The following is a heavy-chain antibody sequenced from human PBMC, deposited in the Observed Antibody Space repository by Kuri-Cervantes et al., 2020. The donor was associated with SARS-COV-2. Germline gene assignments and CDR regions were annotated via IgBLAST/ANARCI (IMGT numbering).Heavy chain of an antibody. CDR1: GFTFSSYA. CDR3: ASTVWGRSITIFGVVIIPMGNSDVAFDI. V-gene: IGHV3-30-3*01. D-gene: IGHD3-3*01. Sequence: GESLKISCAASGFTFSSYAIHWVRQAPGKGLEWVASISYDGSNIYYADSVKGRFTISRDNSKNTLYLQMNSLRAEDTAVYYCASTVWGRSITIFGVVIIPMGNSDVAFDIWGQGTMVTVSS. J-gene: IGHJ3*02. CDR2: ISYDGSNI.